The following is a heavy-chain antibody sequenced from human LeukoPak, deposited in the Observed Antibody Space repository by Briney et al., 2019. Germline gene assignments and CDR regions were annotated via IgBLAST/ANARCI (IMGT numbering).Heavy chain of an antibody. Sequence: GGSLRLSCAASGFTFSRYWMSWVRQAPGKGLEWVSSINGNGGSTYYADSVKGRFTIFRDNSKNTLYLQMNSLRAEDTAIYYCAKIGGSVVYWGQGTLVTVSS. D-gene: IGHD2-15*01. CDR2: INGNGGST. V-gene: IGHV3-23*01. CDR1: GFTFSRYW. J-gene: IGHJ4*02. CDR3: AKIGGSVVY.